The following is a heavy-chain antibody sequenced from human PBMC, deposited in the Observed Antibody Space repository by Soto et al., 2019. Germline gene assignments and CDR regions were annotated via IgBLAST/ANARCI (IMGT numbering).Heavy chain of an antibody. Sequence: PGGSLRLSCVVSGITVSSYWMHWVRQVPGKGLLWVSRINRDGTSTNYADSVKGRFTISRDNTKNTLYLQMNSLRVDDTAVYYCAREAAVPGTVFDYWGQGILVTVSS. V-gene: IGHV3-74*01. CDR2: INRDGTST. D-gene: IGHD6-19*01. CDR3: AREAAVPGTVFDY. J-gene: IGHJ4*02. CDR1: GITVSSYW.